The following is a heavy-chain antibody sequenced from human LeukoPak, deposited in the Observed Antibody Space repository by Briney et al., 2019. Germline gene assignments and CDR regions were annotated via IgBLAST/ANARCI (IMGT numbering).Heavy chain of an antibody. D-gene: IGHD2-8*01. Sequence: PGGSLRLSCAASGFTFSSYGMHWVRQAPGKGLEWVAFIRYDGSNKYYADSVKGRFTISRDNSKDTLYLQMNSLRAEDTAVYYCAKDLRSPIVRRAGTFDYWGQGTLVTVSS. CDR1: GFTFSSYG. CDR3: AKDLRSPIVRRAGTFDY. V-gene: IGHV3-30*02. CDR2: IRYDGSNK. J-gene: IGHJ4*02.